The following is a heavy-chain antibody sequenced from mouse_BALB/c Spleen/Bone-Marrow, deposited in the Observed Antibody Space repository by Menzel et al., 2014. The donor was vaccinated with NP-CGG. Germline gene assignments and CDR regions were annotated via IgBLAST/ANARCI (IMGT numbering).Heavy chain of an antibody. CDR3: GRWAN. Sequence: VQLQQPGPELVKPGASVKISCKASGYSFTDYFMNWVKQSHGKSLEWIGRINPYNGVTFYNQNFKGKATLTVDKSPSTAHMELLSLTSEDSAVYYCGRWANWGQGTTLTVSS. J-gene: IGHJ2*01. CDR1: GYSFTDYF. V-gene: IGHV1-37*01. CDR2: INPYNGVT.